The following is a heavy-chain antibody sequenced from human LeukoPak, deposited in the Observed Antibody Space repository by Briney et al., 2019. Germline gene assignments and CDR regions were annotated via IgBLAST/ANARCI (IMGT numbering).Heavy chain of an antibody. V-gene: IGHV4-61*05. CDR3: ARVYYSSSYDYWYFDL. CDR1: GGSISSNSYY. CDR2: IFYSGST. D-gene: IGHD6-13*01. Sequence: TSETLSLTCTVSGGSISSNSYYWGWIRQPPGKGLEWIGYIFYSGSTNYNPSLKSRVTISVDTSKNQFSLKLSSLTAADTAVYYCARVYYSSSYDYWYFDLWGRGTLVTVSS. J-gene: IGHJ2*01.